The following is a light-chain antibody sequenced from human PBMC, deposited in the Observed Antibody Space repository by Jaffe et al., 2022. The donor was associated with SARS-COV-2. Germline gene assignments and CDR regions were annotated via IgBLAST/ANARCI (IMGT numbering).Light chain of an antibody. J-gene: IGKJ2*01. V-gene: IGKV1-39*01. Sequence: DIQMTQSPSSLSASVGDRVSITCRASQPISVYLSWFQQKPGKVPKLIICAASTLQSGVPSRFSGSGSVTDFTLTISSLQPEDFATYYCQQSYSTPYTFGQGTNLEI. CDR1: QPISVY. CDR2: AAS. CDR3: QQSYSTPYT.